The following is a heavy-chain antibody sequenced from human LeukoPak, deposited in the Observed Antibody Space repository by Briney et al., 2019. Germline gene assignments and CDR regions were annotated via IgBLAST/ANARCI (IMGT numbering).Heavy chain of an antibody. J-gene: IGHJ6*02. Sequence: GGSLRLSCAASGFTFSGYWMRWDRQAPGKGLEWVSHISGTSKTINYADSVKGRFTISRDNAKNSLYLQMNSLRAEDTAVYYCARARSWGSSSPGGAYGMDVWGQGTTVIVSS. D-gene: IGHD6-6*01. CDR1: GFTFSGYW. CDR2: ISGTSKTI. CDR3: ARARSWGSSSPGGAYGMDV. V-gene: IGHV3-48*01.